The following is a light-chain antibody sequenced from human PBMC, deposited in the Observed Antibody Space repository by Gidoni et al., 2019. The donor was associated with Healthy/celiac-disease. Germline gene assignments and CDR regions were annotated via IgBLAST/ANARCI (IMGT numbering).Light chain of an antibody. Sequence: QSVLTQPPSVSAAPGQKVTISCSGSSSNIGNNYVSWYQQLPGTAPNLLIYDNNKRPSVIPDRFSGSKSGTSATLGITGLQTGDEADYYCGTWDSSLSAYVFGTGTKVTVL. J-gene: IGLJ1*01. CDR3: GTWDSSLSAYV. CDR2: DNN. V-gene: IGLV1-51*01. CDR1: SSNIGNNY.